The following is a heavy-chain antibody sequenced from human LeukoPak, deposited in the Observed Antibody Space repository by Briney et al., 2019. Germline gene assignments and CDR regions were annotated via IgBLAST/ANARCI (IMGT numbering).Heavy chain of an antibody. V-gene: IGHV3-72*01. CDR1: GFTFSDHY. D-gene: IGHD3-10*01. CDR2: IGSRANSYTT. Sequence: GGSLRLSCAASGFTFSDHYMHWVRQAPGKGLEWVGLIGSRANSYTTEYAASVKGRFTVSRDDSKNSLYLQMNSLKTEDTAVYYCTGGTRGRFDCWGQGTLVAVSS. CDR3: TGGTRGRFDC. J-gene: IGHJ4*02.